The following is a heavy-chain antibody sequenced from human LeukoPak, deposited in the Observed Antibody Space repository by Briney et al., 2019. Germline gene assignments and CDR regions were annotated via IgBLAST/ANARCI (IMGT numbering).Heavy chain of an antibody. CDR3: ARTVKFDS. CDR2: IKTDGSET. D-gene: IGHD4-17*01. V-gene: IGHV3-7*05. CDR1: GFTFSNYW. Sequence: GRSLRLSCAASGFTFSNYWMNWVRQAPGKGLEWVANIKTDGSETYYVDSVKGRFTISRDNAKNSVYLQMNSLRGEDTGSYYCARTVKFDSWGRGTLVTVSA. J-gene: IGHJ5*01.